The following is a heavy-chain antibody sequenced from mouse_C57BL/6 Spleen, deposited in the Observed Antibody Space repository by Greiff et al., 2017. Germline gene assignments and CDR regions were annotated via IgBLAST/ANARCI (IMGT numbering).Heavy chain of an antibody. CDR2: INPNNGGT. CDR1: GYTFTDYY. V-gene: IGHV1-26*01. CDR3: ARDTTVVASNYWYFDV. D-gene: IGHD1-1*01. J-gene: IGHJ1*03. Sequence: EVQLQQSGPELVKPGASVKISCKASGYTFTDYYMNWVKQSHGKSLEWIGDINPNNGGTSYNQKFKGKATLTVDKSSSTAYMELRSLTSEDSAVYYCARDTTVVASNYWYFDVWGTGTTVTVSS.